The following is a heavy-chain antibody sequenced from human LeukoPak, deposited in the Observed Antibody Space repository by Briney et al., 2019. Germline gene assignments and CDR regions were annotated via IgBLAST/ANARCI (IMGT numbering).Heavy chain of an antibody. CDR1: GYTFTGYY. V-gene: IGHV1-2*02. D-gene: IGHD6-19*01. Sequence: ASVKVSCKASGYTFTGYYMHWVRQAPGQGLEWMGWINPNSGGTNYAQKFQGRVTMTRDTSISTAYMELSRLRSDDTAVYYCASSSSGWYSTPFDYWGQGTLVTVSS. CDR3: ASSSSGWYSTPFDY. J-gene: IGHJ4*02. CDR2: INPNSGGT.